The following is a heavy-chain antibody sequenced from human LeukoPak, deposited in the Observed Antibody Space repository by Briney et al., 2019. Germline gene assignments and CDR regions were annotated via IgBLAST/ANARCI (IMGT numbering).Heavy chain of an antibody. V-gene: IGHV3-53*05. CDR2: IYSGGST. D-gene: IGHD4-23*01. J-gene: IGHJ3*02. CDR1: GFTVSSNY. CDR3: ARLWVYGGNSWGEGFDI. Sequence: PGGSLRLSCAASGFTVSSNYMSWVRQAPGKGLEWVSVIYSGGSTYYADSVKGRFTISRDNSKNTLYLQMNSLRAEDTAVYYCARLWVYGGNSWGEGFDIWGQGTTVSVSS.